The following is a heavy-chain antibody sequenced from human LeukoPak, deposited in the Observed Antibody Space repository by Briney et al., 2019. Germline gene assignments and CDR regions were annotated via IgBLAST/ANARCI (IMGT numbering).Heavy chain of an antibody. V-gene: IGHV3-15*01. CDR2: IKSKTDGETI. CDR1: GFTFSDAW. D-gene: IGHD3-9*01. Sequence: GGSLRLSCAASGFTFSDAWLSWVRQAPGKGLEWVGRIKSKTDGETIDYAAPVKGRFTISRDDSKNTLYLQMNSLKSEDTAVYHCTTAKLTGFSYYWGQGTLVTVSS. J-gene: IGHJ4*02. CDR3: TTAKLTGFSYY.